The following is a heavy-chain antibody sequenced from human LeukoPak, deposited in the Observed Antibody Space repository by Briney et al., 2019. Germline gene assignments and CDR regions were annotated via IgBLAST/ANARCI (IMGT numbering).Heavy chain of an antibody. V-gene: IGHV4-4*07. CDR1: GGSISSYY. CDR3: ARLNGDSDWGNWFEP. D-gene: IGHD4-17*01. CDR2: IYTSGST. J-gene: IGHJ5*02. Sequence: SETLSLACTVSGGSISSYYWGWIRQPAGKGLEWIGRIYTSGSTNYNPSLKSRVTISVDKSKNQFSLKLTSVTAADTAVYYCARLNGDSDWGNWFEPWGQGTLVTVSS.